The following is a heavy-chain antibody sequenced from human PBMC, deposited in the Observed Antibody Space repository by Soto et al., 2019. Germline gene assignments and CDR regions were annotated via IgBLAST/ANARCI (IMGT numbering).Heavy chain of an antibody. CDR3: TTGLDGMPTICFHY. Sequence: QVQLVESGGGVVQPGRSLRLSCAASGFTFSNYGMHWVRQAAGTGLEWLAVISYDGGNQYYADSVKGRITISRDNSKNTLYLQMNILRPDDTCLSHRTTGLDGMPTICFHYWGQGYLVTVSS. CDR2: ISYDGGNQ. V-gene: IGHV3-30*03. J-gene: IGHJ4*02. CDR1: GFTFSNYG. D-gene: IGHD6-19*01.